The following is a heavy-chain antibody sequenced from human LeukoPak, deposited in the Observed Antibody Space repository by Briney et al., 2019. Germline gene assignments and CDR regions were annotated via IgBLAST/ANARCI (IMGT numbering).Heavy chain of an antibody. CDR3: ARQTGSGLFSLP. J-gene: IGHJ4*02. CDR1: GDSISSSSYY. V-gene: IGHV4-39*01. Sequence: SETLSLTCTVSGDSISSSSYYWGWIRQPPGKGLEWIGSIYYSGNTYYNPSLESRVTISVDTSKNQFSLKLSSVTAADTAVYYCARQTGSGLFSLPGGQGTLVTVSS. CDR2: IYYSGNT. D-gene: IGHD3-10*01.